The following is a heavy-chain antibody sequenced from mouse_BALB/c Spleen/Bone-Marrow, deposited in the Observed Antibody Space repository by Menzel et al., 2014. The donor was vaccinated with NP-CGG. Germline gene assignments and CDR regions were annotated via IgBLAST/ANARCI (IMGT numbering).Heavy chain of an antibody. J-gene: IGHJ2*01. CDR2: INPSTGYT. CDR1: GYTFTSYW. V-gene: IGHV1-7*01. Sequence: QVQLQQSGAELAKPGASVKMSCKASGYTFTSYWMHWVKQRPGQGLEWIGYINPSTGYTEYNQKFKDKATLTANKSSSTAYMQLSSLTSEDSAVYHCASTTVVDYWGQGTTLTVSS. CDR3: ASTTVVDY. D-gene: IGHD1-1*01.